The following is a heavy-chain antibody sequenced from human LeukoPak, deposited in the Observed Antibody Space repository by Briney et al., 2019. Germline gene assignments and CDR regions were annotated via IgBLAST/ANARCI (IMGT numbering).Heavy chain of an antibody. J-gene: IGHJ3*02. CDR3: AKERSSGWYLSGLHAFDI. CDR2: INPNSGGT. Sequence: ASVKVSCKASGYTFTGYYMHWVRQAPGQGLEWMGWINPNSGGTNYAQKFQGRVTMTRDTSISTAYMELSRLRSDDTAVYYCAKERSSGWYLSGLHAFDIWGQGTMVTVSS. D-gene: IGHD6-19*01. V-gene: IGHV1-2*02. CDR1: GYTFTGYY.